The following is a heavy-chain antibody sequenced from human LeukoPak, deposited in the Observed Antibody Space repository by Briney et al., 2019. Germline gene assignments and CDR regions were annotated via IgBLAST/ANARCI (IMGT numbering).Heavy chain of an antibody. V-gene: IGHV1-2*02. CDR2: ISPNTGDT. D-gene: IGHD3-10*01. CDR3: AREVGINAFDI. J-gene: IGHJ3*02. CDR1: GYTFTGNH. Sequence: ASLKVSCKASGYTFTGNHMYWVRQAPGQGLECMGWISPNTGDTNYAQKFQGRVTMTRDTSISTAYMELSRLTSDDTAVYYCAREVGINAFDIWGQGTMVTVCS.